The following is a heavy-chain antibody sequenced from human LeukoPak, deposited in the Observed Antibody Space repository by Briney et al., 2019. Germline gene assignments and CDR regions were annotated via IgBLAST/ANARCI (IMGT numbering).Heavy chain of an antibody. D-gene: IGHD3-10*01. CDR3: ARMRGMLSAFDI. CDR2: IYYSGST. CDR1: GGSVSSGSYY. V-gene: IGHV4-61*01. Sequence: SSETLSLTCTVSGGSVSSGSYYWSWIRQPPGKGLEWIGYIYYSGSTNYNPSLKSRVTISVDTSKNQFSLKLSSVTAADTAVYYCARMRGMLSAFDIWGQGTMVTVSS. J-gene: IGHJ3*02.